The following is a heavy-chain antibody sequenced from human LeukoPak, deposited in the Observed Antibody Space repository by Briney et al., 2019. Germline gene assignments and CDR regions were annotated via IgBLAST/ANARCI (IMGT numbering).Heavy chain of an antibody. CDR1: GFTFSSYS. CDR2: ISSSSSYI. J-gene: IGHJ4*02. V-gene: IGHV3-21*01. Sequence: GGSLRLSCAASGFTFSSYSMNWVRQAPGKGLEWVSSISSSSSYIYYADSVKGRFTISRDNAKNSLYLQMSSLRAEDTAVYYCARDRRDIVATITPLWYFDYWGQGTLVTVSS. D-gene: IGHD5-12*01. CDR3: ARDRRDIVATITPLWYFDY.